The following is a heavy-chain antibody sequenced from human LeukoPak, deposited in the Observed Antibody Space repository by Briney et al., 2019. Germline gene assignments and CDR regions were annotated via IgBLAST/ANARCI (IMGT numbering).Heavy chain of an antibody. CDR2: ISYDGSNK. V-gene: IGHV3-30*18. Sequence: GGSLRLSCAASGFTFSSYGMHWVRQAPGKGLEWVAVISYDGSNKYYADSVKGRFTISRDNSKNTLYLQMNSLRAEDTAVYYCAKGGAYGDYEDYWGQGTLVTVSS. J-gene: IGHJ4*02. CDR1: GFTFSSYG. CDR3: AKGGAYGDYEDY. D-gene: IGHD4-17*01.